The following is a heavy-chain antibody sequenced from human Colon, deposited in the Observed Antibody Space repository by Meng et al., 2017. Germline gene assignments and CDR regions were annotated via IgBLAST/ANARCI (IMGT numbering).Heavy chain of an antibody. CDR3: AKSPTQRFYDWEIDF. CDR2: ISGTGDVT. D-gene: IGHD3-9*01. J-gene: IGHJ4*02. CDR1: ELTFSRYA. V-gene: IGHV3-23*01. Sequence: GESLKISCVVSELTFSRYAMSWVRQAPGKGLEWVSAISGTGDVTYYADSVKGRFTVSRDNSKSTVFLEMSSLRGDDTAIYYCAKSPTQRFYDWEIDFWGQGTLVTVSS.